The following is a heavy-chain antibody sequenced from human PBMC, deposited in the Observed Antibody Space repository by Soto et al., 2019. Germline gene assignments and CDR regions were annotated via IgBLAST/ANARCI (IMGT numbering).Heavy chain of an antibody. J-gene: IGHJ4*02. CDR1: GGTFSSYA. CDR2: IIPIFGTA. V-gene: IGHV1-69*12. D-gene: IGHD2-8*01. Sequence: QVQLVQSGAEVKKPGSSVKVSCKASGGTFSSYAISWVRQAPGQGLEWMGGIIPIFGTANYAQKFQGRVTITADESTSTAYMELSSLRSEDTAVYYCATDGDCTNGVCPAYYFDYWGQGTRVTVSS. CDR3: ATDGDCTNGVCPAYYFDY.